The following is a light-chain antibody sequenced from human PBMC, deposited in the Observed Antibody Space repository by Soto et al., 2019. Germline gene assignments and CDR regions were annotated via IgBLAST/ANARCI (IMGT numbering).Light chain of an antibody. V-gene: IGKV3-15*01. CDR1: QSVSIS. Sequence: EIVLAQSPATLSLSPGERATLSCRTSQSVSISLAWYQQKPGQAPRLLIYDTSTRATGIPARFSGSGSGTAFTLTISSLQSGDFAVYYCQQYNNWPPITFGQGTRLEIK. CDR2: DTS. J-gene: IGKJ5*01. CDR3: QQYNNWPPIT.